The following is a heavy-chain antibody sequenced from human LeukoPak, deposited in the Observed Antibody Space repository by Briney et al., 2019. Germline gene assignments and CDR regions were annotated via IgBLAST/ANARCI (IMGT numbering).Heavy chain of an antibody. V-gene: IGHV3-23*01. Sequence: GGSLRLSCAASGFTFSSYAMSWVRQAPGKGLEWVSAISGSGGSTYYAGSVKGRFTISRDNSKNTLYLQMNSLRAEDTAVYYCAKCDYDFWSGYCYYMDVWGKGTTVTVSS. CDR3: AKCDYDFWSGYCYYMDV. D-gene: IGHD3-3*01. CDR1: GFTFSSYA. CDR2: ISGSGGST. J-gene: IGHJ6*03.